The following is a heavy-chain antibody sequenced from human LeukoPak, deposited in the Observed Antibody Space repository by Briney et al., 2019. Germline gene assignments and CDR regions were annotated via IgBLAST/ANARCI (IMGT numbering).Heavy chain of an antibody. CDR3: AREVGVDAFDI. CDR2: IWNDGSNK. V-gene: IGHV3-33*01. Sequence: GGSLRLSCAASGFTFSSYGMHWVRQAPGKGLEWVAVIWNDGSNKYYADSVRGRFTISRDNSKNTLSLQINSLRAEDTAVYYCAREVGVDAFDIWGQGTMVTVSS. CDR1: GFTFSSYG. J-gene: IGHJ3*02.